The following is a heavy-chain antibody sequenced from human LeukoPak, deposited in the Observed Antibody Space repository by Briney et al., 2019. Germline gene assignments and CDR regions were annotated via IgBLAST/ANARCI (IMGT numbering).Heavy chain of an antibody. CDR3: ARDRRYCSSTSCLGYYYYYMDV. CDR2: IIPIFGTA. Sequence: SVKVSCKASGGTFSSYAISWVRQAPGQGLEWMGRIIPIFGTANYAQKFQGRVTITTDESTSTAYMELSSLRSEDTAVYYCARDRRYCSSTSCLGYYYYYMDVWGKGTTVTVSS. J-gene: IGHJ6*03. CDR1: GGTFSSYA. V-gene: IGHV1-69*05. D-gene: IGHD2-2*01.